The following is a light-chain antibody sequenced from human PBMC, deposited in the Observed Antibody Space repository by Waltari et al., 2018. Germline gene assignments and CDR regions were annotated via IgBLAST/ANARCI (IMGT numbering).Light chain of an antibody. CDR1: QSIDYW. Sequence: DIQLTQSPSSLSASVGDRVTIKCRASQSIDYWFAWYQQRPGKAPKLLIHKISTLQSGVPSRFSGSGSGTEFTLTIASLQPDDFATYYCQRYNSYPLYTFGQGTRVEIK. CDR2: KIS. V-gene: IGKV1-5*01. J-gene: IGKJ2*01. CDR3: QRYNSYPLYT.